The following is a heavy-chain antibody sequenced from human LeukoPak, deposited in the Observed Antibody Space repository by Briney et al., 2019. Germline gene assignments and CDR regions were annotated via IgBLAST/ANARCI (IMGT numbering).Heavy chain of an antibody. J-gene: IGHJ6*02. D-gene: IGHD7-27*01. CDR3: AKTALGYFYTMDV. CDR1: GSAFSTYA. V-gene: IGHV3-23*01. Sequence: PGGSLRLSCAASGSAFSTYAMTWVRQAPGKGLEWVSGITDSGGSTSHADSVKGRFTISRDNSKNTLYLQMNSLRAEDTAVYYCAKTALGYFYTMDVWGQGTTVTVSS. CDR2: ITDSGGST.